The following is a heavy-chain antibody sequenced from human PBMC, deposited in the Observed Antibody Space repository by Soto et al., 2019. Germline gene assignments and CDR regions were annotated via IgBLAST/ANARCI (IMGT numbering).Heavy chain of an antibody. D-gene: IGHD3-9*01. CDR2: IYYSGST. Sequence: SETLSHTCTVSGGSIGGSIYNWGWTRQPPGKGLEWIGSIYYSGSTYYNPSLKSRVTISVDTSKNQFSLKLTSVTAADTAVYYCARRGTYYDILTGYLPVFFDYWGQGTLVTAPQ. J-gene: IGHJ4*02. CDR1: GGSIGGSIYN. CDR3: ARRGTYYDILTGYLPVFFDY. V-gene: IGHV4-39*01.